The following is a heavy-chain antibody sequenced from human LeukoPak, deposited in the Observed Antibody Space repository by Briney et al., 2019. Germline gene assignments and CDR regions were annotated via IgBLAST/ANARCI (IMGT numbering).Heavy chain of an antibody. J-gene: IGHJ4*02. CDR2: ISGSGVST. Sequence: GGSLRLSCAASGFTFSSYAMNWVRQAPGKGLEWVSVISGSGVSTFYADSVMGRFTISRDNSKSTLYVQMNSLRDEDTAVYYCACLRSGYHTYFDYWGQGTLVTVSS. D-gene: IGHD3-10*01. V-gene: IGHV3-23*01. CDR3: ACLRSGYHTYFDY. CDR1: GFTFSSYA.